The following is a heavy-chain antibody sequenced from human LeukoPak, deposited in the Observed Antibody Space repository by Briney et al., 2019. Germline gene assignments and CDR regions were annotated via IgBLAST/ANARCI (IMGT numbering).Heavy chain of an antibody. CDR2: IRYDGSNK. J-gene: IGHJ1*01. V-gene: IGHV3-30*02. D-gene: IGHD6-19*01. CDR1: GFTFSSYG. Sequence: GGSLRLSCAASGFTFSSYGMHWVRQAPGRGLEWVAFIRYDGSNKYYADSVKGRFTISRDNSKNTLYLQMNSLRAEDTAVYYCAGGHIAVAGTGEYFQHWGQGTLVTVSS. CDR3: AGGHIAVAGTGEYFQH.